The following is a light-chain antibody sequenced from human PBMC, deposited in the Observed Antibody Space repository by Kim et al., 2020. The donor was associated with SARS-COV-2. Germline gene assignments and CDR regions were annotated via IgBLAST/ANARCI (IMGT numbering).Light chain of an antibody. CDR2: DAS. J-gene: IGKJ1*01. CDR1: QSVRSD. CDR3: QQYNKWLRT. Sequence: VSPGERATLSCTASQSVRSDLAWYQQKPGQAPTLLISDASTRATGIPARFSGGGSGTDFTLTISSLQSEDFAVYYCQQYNKWLRTFGQGTKVDIK. V-gene: IGKV3-15*01.